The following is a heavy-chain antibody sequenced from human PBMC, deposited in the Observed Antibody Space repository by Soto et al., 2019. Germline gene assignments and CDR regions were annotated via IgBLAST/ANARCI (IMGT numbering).Heavy chain of an antibody. J-gene: IGHJ4*02. V-gene: IGHV1-18*01. CDR3: ARDQVVRDNYSAY. CDR1: GYTFTSYV. CDR2: ISASNGNT. D-gene: IGHD2-21*01. Sequence: QVQLVQSGAEVKKPGAPWKFPSKPSGYTFTSYVFSWVRQAPGKGLEWMGWISASNGNTNYAQKLQGRVTMTTDKSTSTAYMELRSLRSDDTAVYYCARDQVVRDNYSAYWGQGTLVTVSS.